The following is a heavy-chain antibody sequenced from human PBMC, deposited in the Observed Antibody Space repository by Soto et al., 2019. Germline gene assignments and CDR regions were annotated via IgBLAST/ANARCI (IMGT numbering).Heavy chain of an antibody. V-gene: IGHV3-48*03. J-gene: IGHJ5*01. CDR1: GFAFSIYE. CDR2: ISSSGLTT. CDR3: ARYGTRGDW. D-gene: IGHD3-10*01. Sequence: GGSLRLSCGASGFAFSIYEMNWVRKAPGKGLEWVSYISSSGLTTYYADFAEGRFTISRDNAKDSLYLHLNSLRVGDTAVYYCARYGTRGDWWGLGTQVTVSS.